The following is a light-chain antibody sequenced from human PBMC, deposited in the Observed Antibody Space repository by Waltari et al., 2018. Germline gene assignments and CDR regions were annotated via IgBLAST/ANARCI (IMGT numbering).Light chain of an antibody. CDR1: SSDVGSYNL. CDR3: CSYAGSHVV. CDR2: EVS. Sequence: QSALTQPASVSGSPGQSITISCTGTSSDVGSYNLVSWYQQHPGKAPKLMIYEVSKRPSGVSNRFSGSKSGNTASLTISGLQAEDEADYYCCSYAGSHVVFGGGTKLTSL. J-gene: IGLJ2*01. V-gene: IGLV2-23*02.